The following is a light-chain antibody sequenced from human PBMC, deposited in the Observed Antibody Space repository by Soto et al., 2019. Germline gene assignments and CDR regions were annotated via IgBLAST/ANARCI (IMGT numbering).Light chain of an antibody. V-gene: IGKV3-20*01. CDR1: QSIISNY. J-gene: IGKJ1*01. CDR2: GAS. CDR3: QQYAYSPRT. Sequence: EIVLTQSPGTLSLSPGERATLSCRASQSIISNYLAWYQQKPGQAPRLLIYGASSRATGIPDRFSGSGSGTDFTLTISRLGPEDVALYYCQQYAYSPRTFGQGTKVDIK.